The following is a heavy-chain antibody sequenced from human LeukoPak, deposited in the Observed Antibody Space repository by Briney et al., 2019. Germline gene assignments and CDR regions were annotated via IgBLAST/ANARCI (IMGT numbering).Heavy chain of an antibody. CDR1: GGTFSSYA. D-gene: IGHD3-16*01. CDR2: IIPIFGTA. Sequence: GASVKVSCKASGGTFSSYAISWVRQAPGQGLEWMGGIIPIFGTANYAQKFQGRVTITTDESTSTAYMELSSLRSEDTAVYYCAREWGLTRAFDIWGQGTMVTVSS. J-gene: IGHJ3*02. V-gene: IGHV1-69*05. CDR3: AREWGLTRAFDI.